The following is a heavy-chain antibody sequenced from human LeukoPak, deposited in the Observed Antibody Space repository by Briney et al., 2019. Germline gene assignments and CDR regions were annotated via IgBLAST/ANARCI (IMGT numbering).Heavy chain of an antibody. CDR1: GFTLSSYS. CDR2: ISSTSNYI. V-gene: IGHV3-21*01. D-gene: IGHD5-12*01. CDR3: ARDHPGSSGYVQDY. Sequence: PGGSLRLSCAASGFTLSSYSMNWVRHAAGKGLEWVSLISSTSNYINYADPVKGRFTISRDNAKNSLYLQMNRLGAEDTALYYCARDHPGSSGYVQDYWGQGALITVSS. J-gene: IGHJ4*02.